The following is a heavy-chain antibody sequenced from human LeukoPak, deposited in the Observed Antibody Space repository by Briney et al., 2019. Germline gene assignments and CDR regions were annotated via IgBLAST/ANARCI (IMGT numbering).Heavy chain of an antibody. CDR2: IRYDGSNK. Sequence: GGSLRLSCAASGFTFSSYGMHWVRQAPGKGLEWVAFIRYDGSNKYYADSVKGRFTISRDNSKNTLYLQMNSLRAEDTAVYYCAPIRRITIFGVAVNTDAFDIWGQGTMVTVSS. D-gene: IGHD3-3*01. J-gene: IGHJ3*02. CDR1: GFTFSSYG. CDR3: APIRRITIFGVAVNTDAFDI. V-gene: IGHV3-30*02.